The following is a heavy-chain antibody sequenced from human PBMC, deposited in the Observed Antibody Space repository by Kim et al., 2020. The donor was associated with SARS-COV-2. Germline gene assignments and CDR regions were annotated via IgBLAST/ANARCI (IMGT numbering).Heavy chain of an antibody. CDR2: IRRGGDNT. CDR1: GFTFSRYD. V-gene: IGHV3-23*01. CDR3: TQGSWCDN. J-gene: IGHJ4*02. D-gene: IGHD6-13*01. Sequence: GGSLRLSCVASGFTFSRYDMTWVRQAPGKGLEWVSTIRRGGDNTYYADSVRGRFTFSRDNSRNMLFLQMNSLRAEDTAVDYCTQGSWCDNWGQGTLVTVSS.